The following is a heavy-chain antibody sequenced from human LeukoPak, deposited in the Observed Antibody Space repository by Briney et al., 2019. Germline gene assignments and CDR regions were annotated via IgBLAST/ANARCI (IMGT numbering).Heavy chain of an antibody. D-gene: IGHD3-22*01. CDR1: GGSISSYY. V-gene: IGHV4-59*01. CDR3: ARERYFDSSGQFDY. CDR2: IYYSGST. J-gene: IGHJ4*02. Sequence: SETLSLTCTVSGGSISSYYWSWIRQPPGKGLEWIGYIYYSGSTNYNPSLKSRVTISVDTSKNQFSLKLSSVTAADTAVYHCARERYFDSSGQFDYWGQGTLVTVSS.